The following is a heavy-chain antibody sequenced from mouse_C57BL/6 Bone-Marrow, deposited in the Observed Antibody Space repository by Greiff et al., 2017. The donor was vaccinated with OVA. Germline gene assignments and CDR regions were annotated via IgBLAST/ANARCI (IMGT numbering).Heavy chain of an antibody. D-gene: IGHD1-1*01. V-gene: IGHV1-81*01. CDR1: GYTFTSYG. J-gene: IGHJ1*03. CDR2: IYPRSGNT. Sequence: VQLKESGAELARPGASVKLSCKASGYTFTSYGISWVKQRTGQGLEWIGEIYPRSGNTYYNEKFKGKATLTADKSSSTAYMELRSLTSEDSAVYFCARPFLFPWYFDVWGTGTTVTVSS. CDR3: ARPFLFPWYFDV.